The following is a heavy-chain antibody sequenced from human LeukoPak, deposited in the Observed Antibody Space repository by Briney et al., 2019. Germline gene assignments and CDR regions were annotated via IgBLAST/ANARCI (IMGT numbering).Heavy chain of an antibody. Sequence: GGSLRLSCAASGFTVSSNYMSWVRQAPGKGLEWVSVIYSGGSTYYADSVKGRFTISRDNSKNTLYLQMNSLRAEDTAVYYCARDMGESEYQVQRGAFDIWGQGTMVTVSS. V-gene: IGHV3-53*01. CDR1: GFTVSSNY. CDR2: IYSGGST. CDR3: ARDMGESEYQVQRGAFDI. D-gene: IGHD3-16*01. J-gene: IGHJ3*02.